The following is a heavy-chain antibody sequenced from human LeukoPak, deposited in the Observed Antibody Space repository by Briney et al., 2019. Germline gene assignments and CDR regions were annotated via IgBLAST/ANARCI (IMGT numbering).Heavy chain of an antibody. Sequence: SETLSLTCAISGDSVSSNSAAWNWIRQSPSRGLEWLGRTYYRSKWHSDYAVSVKSRTTINPDTSKNQFSLQLNSVTPEDTAVYYCARGKASYSSSWYSYWYFDLWGRGTLVTVSS. CDR2: TYYRSKWHS. D-gene: IGHD6-13*01. CDR3: ARGKASYSSSWYSYWYFDL. V-gene: IGHV6-1*01. J-gene: IGHJ2*01. CDR1: GDSVSSNSAA.